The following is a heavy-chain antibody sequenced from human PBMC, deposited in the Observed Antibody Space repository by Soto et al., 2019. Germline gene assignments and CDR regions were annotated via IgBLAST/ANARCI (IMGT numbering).Heavy chain of an antibody. CDR2: IIPIFGTA. CDR3: AGERWELLANWFDP. D-gene: IGHD1-26*01. CDR1: GGTFSSYA. V-gene: IGHV1-69*01. J-gene: IGHJ5*02. Sequence: QVQLVQSGAEVKKPGSSVKVSCKASGGTFSSYAISWVRQAPGRGLEWMGGIIPIFGTANYAQKFQGRVTITADESTSTAYMELSSLRSEDTAVYYCAGERWELLANWFDPWGQGTLVTVSS.